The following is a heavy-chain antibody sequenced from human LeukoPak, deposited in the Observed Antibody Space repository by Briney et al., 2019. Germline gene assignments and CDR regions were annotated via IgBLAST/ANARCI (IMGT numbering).Heavy chain of an antibody. V-gene: IGHV1-69*05. J-gene: IGHJ4*02. CDR2: IIPIFGTA. CDR3: ASKTTWPRHKHYFDY. D-gene: IGHD1-7*01. CDR1: GGTFSSYA. Sequence: SVKVSCKASGGTFSSYAISWVRQAPGQGLEWMGGIIPIFGTANYAQKFQGRVTITTDESTSTAYMELSSLRSEDTAVYYCASKTTWPRHKHYFDYWSQGTLVTVSS.